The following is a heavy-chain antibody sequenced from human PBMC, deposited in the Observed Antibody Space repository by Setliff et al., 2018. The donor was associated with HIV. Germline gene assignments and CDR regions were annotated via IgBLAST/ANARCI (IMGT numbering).Heavy chain of an antibody. J-gene: IGHJ4*02. CDR2: IYPADSNT. CDR3: ARLTVVTGVVDY. Sequence: GESLKISCKGSGYSFTTNWIGWVRQMPGKGLEWMGLIYPADSNTKYSPSFQGQVTISADKSISTAYLQWSSLKASDTAMYYCARLTVVTGVVDYWGQGTLVTVSS. V-gene: IGHV5-51*01. CDR1: GYSFTTNW. D-gene: IGHD2-15*01.